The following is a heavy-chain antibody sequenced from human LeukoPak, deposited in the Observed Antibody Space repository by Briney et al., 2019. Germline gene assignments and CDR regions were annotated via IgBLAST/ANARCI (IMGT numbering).Heavy chain of an antibody. D-gene: IGHD5-24*01. J-gene: IGHJ5*02. CDR3: ARLGGRYNFLPLNWFDP. CDR1: GGSFSGYY. CDR2: INHSGST. Sequence: SETLSLTCAVYGGSFSGYYWSWMRQPPGKGLEWIGEINHSGSTNYNPSLKSRVTISVDTSKNQFSLKLSSVTAADTAVYYCARLGGRYNFLPLNWFDPWGQGTLVTVSS. V-gene: IGHV4-34*01.